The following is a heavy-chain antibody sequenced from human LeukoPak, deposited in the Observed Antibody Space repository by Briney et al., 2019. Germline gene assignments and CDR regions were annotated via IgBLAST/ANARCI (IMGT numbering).Heavy chain of an antibody. Sequence: PGGSLRLSCAASGLAFSSYAMTWVRQDPGKGLEWVSAISDSGGNTYYADSVKGRFTISRDNSKNTLYLQMNSLRAEDTAVYYCAKDTTGYYGSGRGAFDIWGQGTMVTVSS. CDR1: GLAFSSYA. CDR3: AKDTTGYYGSGRGAFDI. V-gene: IGHV3-23*01. D-gene: IGHD3-10*01. CDR2: ISDSGGNT. J-gene: IGHJ3*02.